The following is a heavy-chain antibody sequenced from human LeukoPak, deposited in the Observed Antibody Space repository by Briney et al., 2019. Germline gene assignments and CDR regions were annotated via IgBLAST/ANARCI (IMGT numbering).Heavy chain of an antibody. J-gene: IGHJ4*02. CDR3: AKDHCSSTSCRVDY. D-gene: IGHD2-2*01. CDR2: ISSNSRTI. Sequence: GGSLRLSCAASGFIFSSYTMTWVRQAPGKGLEWVSYISSNSRTIYYADFVKGRFTISRDNAKNSLHLQLNSLRAEDTAVYYCAKDHCSSTSCRVDYWGQGTLVTVSS. CDR1: GFIFSSYT. V-gene: IGHV3-48*01.